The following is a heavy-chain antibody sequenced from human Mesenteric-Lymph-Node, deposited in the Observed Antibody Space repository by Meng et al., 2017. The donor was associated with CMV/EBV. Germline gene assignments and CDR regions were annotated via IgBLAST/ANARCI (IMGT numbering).Heavy chain of an antibody. V-gene: IGHV3-48*03. D-gene: IGHD3-22*01. Sequence: GESLKISCAASGFTFSPYEMDWVRQAPGKGLEWVAYITSSGSTIYYADSVKGRFTISRDNAKNSLYLHMNSLRAEDTAVFYCARPTYYSDGGDYYYWGQGTLVTVSS. J-gene: IGHJ4*02. CDR3: ARPTYYSDGGDYYY. CDR1: GFTFSPYE. CDR2: ITSSGSTI.